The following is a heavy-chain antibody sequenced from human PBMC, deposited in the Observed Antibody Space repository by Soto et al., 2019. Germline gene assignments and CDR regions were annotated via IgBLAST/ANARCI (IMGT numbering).Heavy chain of an antibody. Sequence: GGTLRLSCAASVFTFSSYSMNWVRQAPGKGREWVSYISSSSSTIYYTDSVKGRFTISRDNAKNSLYLQMNSLRAEDTAVYYCERDMGEFYYYYYMDVWGEGTTVTVSS. V-gene: IGHV3-48*01. CDR1: VFTFSSYS. CDR3: ERDMGEFYYYYYMDV. D-gene: IGHD2-21*01. CDR2: ISSSSSTI. J-gene: IGHJ6*03.